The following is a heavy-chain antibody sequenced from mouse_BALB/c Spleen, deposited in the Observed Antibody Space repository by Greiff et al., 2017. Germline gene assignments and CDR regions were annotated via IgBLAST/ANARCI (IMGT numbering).Heavy chain of an antibody. D-gene: IGHD4-1*01. CDR3: ARGKLTGLFDY. CDR2: IFPGSGNT. J-gene: IGHJ2*01. V-gene: IGHV1-66*01. Sequence: QVQLQQSGPELVKPGASVKISCKASGYSFTSYYIHWVKQRPGQGLEWIGWIFPGSGNTKYNEKFKGKATLTADTSSSTAYMQLSSLTSEDSAVYFCARGKLTGLFDYWGQGTTLTVSS. CDR1: GYSFTSYY.